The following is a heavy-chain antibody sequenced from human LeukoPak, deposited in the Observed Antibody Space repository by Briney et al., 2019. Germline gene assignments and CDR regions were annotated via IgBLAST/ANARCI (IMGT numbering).Heavy chain of an antibody. CDR3: AKDRGSGTYSTFDS. CDR2: VSGSGGNT. V-gene: IGHV3-23*01. D-gene: IGHD1-26*01. J-gene: IGHJ4*02. Sequence: GGSLRLSCAASGFTFSGYTMNWVRQAPGKGLEWVSGVSGSGGNTYYAVSVKGRFTISRDNSKNTLYLQMNSLRAGDTAVYYCAKDRGSGTYSTFDSWGQGTLVTVSS. CDR1: GFTFSGYT.